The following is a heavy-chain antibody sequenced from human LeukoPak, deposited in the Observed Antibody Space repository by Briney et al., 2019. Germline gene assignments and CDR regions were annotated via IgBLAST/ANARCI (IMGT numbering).Heavy chain of an antibody. CDR1: GFTFDDYA. CDR2: ISWNSGSI. J-gene: IGHJ4*02. CDR3: AKGGVRYYYGSGSSVDY. V-gene: IGHV3-9*03. Sequence: SLRLSCAASGFTFDDYAMHWVRQAPGKGLEWVSGISWNSGSIGYADSVKGRFTISRDNAKNSLYLQMNSLRAEDIALYYCAKGGVRYYYGSGSSVDYWGQGTLVTVSS. D-gene: IGHD3-10*01.